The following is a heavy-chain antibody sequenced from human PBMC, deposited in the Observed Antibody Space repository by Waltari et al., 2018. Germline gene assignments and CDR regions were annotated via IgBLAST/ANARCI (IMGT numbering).Heavy chain of an antibody. CDR3: ARWRRFRELYYFDY. J-gene: IGHJ4*02. CDR2: IKQDGSEK. D-gene: IGHD3-10*01. Sequence: EVQLVESGGGLVQPGGSLRLSCAASGFTFSSYWMSWVRQAPGKGLEWVANIKQDGSEKYYVDSVKGRFTISRDNAKNSLYLQMNSLRAEDTAVYYCARWRRFRELYYFDYWGQGTLVTVSS. CDR1: GFTFSSYW. V-gene: IGHV3-7*01.